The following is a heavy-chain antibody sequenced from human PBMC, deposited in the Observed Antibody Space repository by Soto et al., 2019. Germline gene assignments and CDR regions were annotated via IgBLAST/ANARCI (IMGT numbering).Heavy chain of an antibody. CDR2: IYSGGST. CDR1: GFSVSRNY. D-gene: IGHD4-4*01. V-gene: IGHV3-53*04. Sequence: EVQLEESGGGLVQPGGSLRLSCVVSGFSVSRNYMSWVRQAPGKGLEWVSVIYSGGSTYYADSVKGRFTISRHNSKNTLYLQMNSLRAEDTAVYYCARGGNPSSYLGQGTLVTVSS. CDR3: ARGGNPSSY. J-gene: IGHJ4*02.